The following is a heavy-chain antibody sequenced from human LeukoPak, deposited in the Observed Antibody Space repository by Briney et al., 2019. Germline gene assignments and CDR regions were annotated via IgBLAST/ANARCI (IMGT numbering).Heavy chain of an antibody. J-gene: IGHJ4*02. V-gene: IGHV3-33*01. CDR3: ARDLGDYYDSSGYIGY. Sequence: GGSLRLSCAASGFTFSSCGMHWVRQAPGKGLEWVAVIWYDGSNKYYADSVKGRFTISRDNSKNTLYLQMNSLRAEDTAVYYCARDLGDYYDSSGYIGYWGQGTLVTVSS. CDR1: GFTFSSCG. CDR2: IWYDGSNK. D-gene: IGHD3-22*01.